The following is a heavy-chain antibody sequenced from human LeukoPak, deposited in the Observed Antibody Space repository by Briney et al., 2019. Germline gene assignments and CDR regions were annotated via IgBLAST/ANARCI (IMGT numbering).Heavy chain of an antibody. Sequence: SETLSLTXTVSGGSISSSSYYWGWIRQPPGKGLEWIGSIYYSGSTYYNPSLKSRVTISVDTSKNQFSLKLSSVTAADTAVYYCARLSSWYDYWGQGTLVTVSS. D-gene: IGHD6-13*01. V-gene: IGHV4-39*01. CDR1: GGSISSSSYY. CDR2: IYYSGST. J-gene: IGHJ4*02. CDR3: ARLSSWYDY.